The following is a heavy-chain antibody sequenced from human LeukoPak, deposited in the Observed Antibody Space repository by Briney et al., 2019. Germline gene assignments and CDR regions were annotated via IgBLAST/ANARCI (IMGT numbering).Heavy chain of an antibody. CDR1: GFTVSSNY. CDR2: ISYDGSNK. CDR3: AKLWADYYGSGRSDAFDI. Sequence: GGSLRLSCAASGFTVSSNYMSWVRQAPGKGLEWVAVISYDGSNKYYADSVKGRFTISRDNSKNTLYLQMNSLRAEDTAVYYCAKLWADYYGSGRSDAFDIWGQGTMVTVSS. V-gene: IGHV3-30*18. D-gene: IGHD3-10*01. J-gene: IGHJ3*02.